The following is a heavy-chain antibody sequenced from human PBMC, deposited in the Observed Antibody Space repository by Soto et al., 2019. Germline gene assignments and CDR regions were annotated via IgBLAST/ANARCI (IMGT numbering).Heavy chain of an antibody. D-gene: IGHD1-26*01. Sequence: QVQLVESGGGVVQPGKSLRLSCGASGFIFDNFALHWVRQSPGKGLEWVAAISYDGSETYYAASVKGRFTISRDNSHNTLYLQMNSLRREDTALYYCARGPELLPRIGFFFDSWGHGTLVTVS. V-gene: IGHV3-30-3*01. J-gene: IGHJ4*01. CDR2: ISYDGSET. CDR3: ARGPELLPRIGFFFDS. CDR1: GFIFDNFA.